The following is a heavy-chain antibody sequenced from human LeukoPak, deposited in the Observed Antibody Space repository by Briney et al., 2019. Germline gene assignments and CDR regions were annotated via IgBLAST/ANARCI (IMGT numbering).Heavy chain of an antibody. J-gene: IGHJ4*02. CDR1: GGSISSNSYY. CDR2: IYYSGST. V-gene: IGHV4-39*01. D-gene: IGHD1-26*01. Sequence: SETLSLTCAVSGGSISSNSYYWGWIRQPPGKGLEWIGSIYYSGSTYYNPSLKSRVTISVDTSKNQFSLKLSSVTAADTAVYYCARRMRELLPYRRSKPFDYWGQGTLVTVSS. CDR3: ARRMRELLPYRRSKPFDY.